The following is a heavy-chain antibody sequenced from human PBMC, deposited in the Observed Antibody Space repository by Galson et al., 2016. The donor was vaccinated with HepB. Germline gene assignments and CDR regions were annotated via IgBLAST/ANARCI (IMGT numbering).Heavy chain of an antibody. CDR1: GGSLRGYT. D-gene: IGHD2-15*01. J-gene: IGHJ5*02. Sequence: ETLSLTCVVYGGSLRGYTWSWIRQPPGKGLEWIGEINHGGSTNYNPSLKRRVTMSVDTSKNQFSLKLTSVTAADTAVYYCARSRRCSGGDCYSFFRYNWFDPWGQGTLVTVSS. CDR2: INHGGST. V-gene: IGHV4-34*01. CDR3: ARSRRCSGGDCYSFFRYNWFDP.